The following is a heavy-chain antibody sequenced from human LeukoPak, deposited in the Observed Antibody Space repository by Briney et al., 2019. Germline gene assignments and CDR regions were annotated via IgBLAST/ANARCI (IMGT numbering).Heavy chain of an antibody. Sequence: GGSLRLSCAASGFTFSSYGMHWVRQAARKRLEWVAFIRYDGSNKYYADSVKGRFTISRDNSKNTLYLQMNSLRAEDTAVYYCAKIEGGSYDSSSFDYWGQGTLVTVSS. V-gene: IGHV3-30*02. D-gene: IGHD1-26*01. CDR1: GFTFSSYG. CDR2: IRYDGSNK. J-gene: IGHJ4*02. CDR3: AKIEGGSYDSSSFDY.